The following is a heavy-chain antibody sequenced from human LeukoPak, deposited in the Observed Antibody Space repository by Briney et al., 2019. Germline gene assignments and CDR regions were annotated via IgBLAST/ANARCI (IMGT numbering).Heavy chain of an antibody. D-gene: IGHD3-9*01. CDR2: IHPSVGST. J-gene: IGHJ4*02. Sequence: ASVKLSCTAAGSPFTSYYMHWVRQAPGQGLEWRGIIHPSVGSTSSAQTFQRRVTMTRATSTSTVYMALSSLRSEDTAVYYCARDLGPYYDILTGLDYWGQGTLVTVSS. CDR1: GSPFTSYY. V-gene: IGHV1-46*01. CDR3: ARDLGPYYDILTGLDY.